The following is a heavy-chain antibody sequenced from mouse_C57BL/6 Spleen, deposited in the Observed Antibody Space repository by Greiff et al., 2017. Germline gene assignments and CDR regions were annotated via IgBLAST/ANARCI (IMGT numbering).Heavy chain of an antibody. CDR2: ISGGGGNT. V-gene: IGHV5-9*01. D-gene: IGHD3-3*01. CDR1: GFTFSSYT. J-gene: IGHJ2*01. Sequence: EVQLVESGGGLVKPGGSLKLSCAASGFTFSSYTMSWVRQTPEKRLEWVATISGGGGNTDYPDSVKGRFTISRDNAKNTLYLQMSSLRSEDTALYYCAGHGDPAGYFDYWGQGTTLTVSS. CDR3: AGHGDPAGYFDY.